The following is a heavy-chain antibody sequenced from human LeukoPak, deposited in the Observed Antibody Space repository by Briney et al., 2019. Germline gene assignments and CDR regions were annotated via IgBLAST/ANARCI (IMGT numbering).Heavy chain of an antibody. CDR2: IYYTGST. CDR1: GGSISSSRYY. V-gene: IGHV4-39*01. Sequence: SETLSLTCTVSGGSISSSRYYWGWIRQPPGKGLEWIGSIYYTGSTYYNPSLRSRVSISVDTSKNQFTLKLSSVTAADTAVYYCARRPPALGAFDIWGQGTMVSVSS. CDR3: ARRPPALGAFDI. D-gene: IGHD6-6*01. J-gene: IGHJ3*02.